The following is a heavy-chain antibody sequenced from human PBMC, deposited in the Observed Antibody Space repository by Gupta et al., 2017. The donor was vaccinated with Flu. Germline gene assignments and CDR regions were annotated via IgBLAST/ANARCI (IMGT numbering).Heavy chain of an antibody. CDR3: ARGGWDIVVVPAATAYSYGYGYYYMDV. J-gene: IGHJ6*03. CDR2: INHSGST. Sequence: QVQLQQWGAGLLKPSETLSLTCAVYGGSFSGYYWSWIRQPPGKGLEWIGEINHSGSTNYNPSLKSRVTISVDTSKNQFSLKLSSVTAADTAVYYCARGGWDIVVVPAATAYSYGYGYYYMDVWGKGTTVTVSS. V-gene: IGHV4-34*01. CDR1: GGSFSGYY. D-gene: IGHD2-2*01.